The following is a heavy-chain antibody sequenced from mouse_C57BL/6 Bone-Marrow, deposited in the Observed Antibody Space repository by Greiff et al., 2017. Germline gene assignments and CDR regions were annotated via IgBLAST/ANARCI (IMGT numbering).Heavy chain of an antibody. CDR2: INPSSGYT. D-gene: IGHD1-1*02. V-gene: IGHV1-7*01. Sequence: QVTLKVSGAELAKPGASVKLSCKASGYTFTSYWMHWVKQRPGQGLEWIGYINPSSGYTKYNQKFKDKATLTAGKSSSTAYMQLSSLTYEDAAVYYCARRVYGAWFAYWGQGTLVTVSA. J-gene: IGHJ3*01. CDR3: ARRVYGAWFAY. CDR1: GYTFTSYW.